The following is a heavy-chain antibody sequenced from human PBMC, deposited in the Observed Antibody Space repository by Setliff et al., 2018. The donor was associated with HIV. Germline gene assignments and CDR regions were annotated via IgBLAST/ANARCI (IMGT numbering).Heavy chain of an antibody. CDR3: ARGFLRSRRRWFDP. CDR1: GGSISSYY. J-gene: IGHJ5*02. CDR2: IFYSGNT. Sequence: SETLSLTCTVSGGSISSYYWSWIRQPPGKGLEWIGYIFYSGNTNYNPSLKSRVTISVDASKNQFSLRLSSVTAADTAVYYCARGFLRSRRRWFDPWGQGTLVTVSP. D-gene: IGHD4-17*01. V-gene: IGHV4-59*01.